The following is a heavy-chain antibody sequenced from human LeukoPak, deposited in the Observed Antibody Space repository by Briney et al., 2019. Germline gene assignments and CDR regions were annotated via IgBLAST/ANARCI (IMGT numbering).Heavy chain of an antibody. CDR3: ARSNLLWFGEAASGFDP. CDR1: GGSISSYY. J-gene: IGHJ5*02. D-gene: IGHD3-10*01. V-gene: IGHV4-59*01. CDR2: IHYSGST. Sequence: SETLSLTCTVSGGSISSYYWSWLRQPPGKGLEWIAHIHYSGSTNYNPSLKSRVTITLDTSKKQFSLNLSSVTAADTGVYYCARSNLLWFGEAASGFDPWGQGTLVTVST.